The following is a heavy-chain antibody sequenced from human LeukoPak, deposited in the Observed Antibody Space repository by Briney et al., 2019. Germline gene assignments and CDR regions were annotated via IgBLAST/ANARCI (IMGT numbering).Heavy chain of an antibody. Sequence: GGSLRLSCTASGFTFGDYAMSWVRQAPGKGLEWVGFIRSKAYGGTTEYAASVKGRFTISRDDSKSIAYLQMNSLKTEETAVYYCNLIVVVPAAINYWGQGTLVTVSS. CDR2: IRSKAYGGTT. CDR1: GFTFGDYA. J-gene: IGHJ4*02. D-gene: IGHD2-2*01. V-gene: IGHV3-49*04. CDR3: NLIVVVPAAINY.